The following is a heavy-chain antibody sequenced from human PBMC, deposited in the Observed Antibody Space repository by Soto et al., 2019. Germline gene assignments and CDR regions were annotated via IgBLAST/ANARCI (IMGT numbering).Heavy chain of an antibody. J-gene: IGHJ2*01. CDR1: GGSVSSSSYY. D-gene: IGHD2-2*01. V-gene: IGHV4-39*07. CDR3: ARVAQPNWYFDL. Sequence: ETLSLTCTVSGGSVSSSSYYWGWIRQPPGKGLEWIGSIYYSGNTYYNPSLKSRVTISVDTSKNQFSLKLSSVTAADTAVYYCARVAQPNWYFDLWGRGTLVTVSS. CDR2: IYYSGNT.